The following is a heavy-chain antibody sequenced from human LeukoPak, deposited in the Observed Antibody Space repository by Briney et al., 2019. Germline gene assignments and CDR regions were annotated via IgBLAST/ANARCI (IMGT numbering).Heavy chain of an antibody. D-gene: IGHD3-16*02. CDR2: ISGSGGST. J-gene: IGHJ4*02. Sequence: GGSLRLSCAASGFTFSSYAMSWVRQAPGKGLEWVSAISGSGGSTYYADSVKGRFTISRDNSKNTLYLQMSSLRAEDTAVYYCATYIWGTYRYFDFWGQGTLVTVSS. V-gene: IGHV3-23*01. CDR3: ATYIWGTYRYFDF. CDR1: GFTFSSYA.